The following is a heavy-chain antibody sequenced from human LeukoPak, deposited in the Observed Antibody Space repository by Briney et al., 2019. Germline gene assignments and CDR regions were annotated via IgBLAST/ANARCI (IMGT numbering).Heavy chain of an antibody. V-gene: IGHV3-30*01. Sequence: PGRSLRLSCAVSGFTLTTYAMHWVRQAPGKGLEWVAMFSYDGSIRYNADSVQGRFTISRDTSQNTLDLQMDSLRPDDTAVYYCARGYRPYDDAFDIWGHGTLVTASS. CDR3: ARGYRPYDDAFDI. D-gene: IGHD3-16*02. CDR1: GFTLTTYA. J-gene: IGHJ3*02. CDR2: FSYDGSIR.